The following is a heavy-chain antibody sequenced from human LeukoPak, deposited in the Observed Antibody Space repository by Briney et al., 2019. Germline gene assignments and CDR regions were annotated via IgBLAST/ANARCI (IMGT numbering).Heavy chain of an antibody. V-gene: IGHV4-59*01. CDR1: GGSISSYY. J-gene: IGHJ4*02. CDR2: IYYSGST. Sequence: SETLSLTCSVSGGSISSYYWSWIRQPPGKGLEWIGYIYYSGSTNYNPSLKSRVTISVDTSKNQFSLKLTSVTAADTAVYYCARDRVRGNSNPYFDYWGQGTLVTVSS. D-gene: IGHD4-11*01. CDR3: ARDRVRGNSNPYFDY.